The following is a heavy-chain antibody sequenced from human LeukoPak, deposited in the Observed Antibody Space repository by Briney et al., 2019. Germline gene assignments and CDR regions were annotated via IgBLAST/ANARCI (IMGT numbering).Heavy chain of an antibody. D-gene: IGHD6-6*01. Sequence: PGGSLRLSCAASGFTFSSYAMHWVRQAPGKGLEWVAVISYDGSNKYYADSVKGRFTISRDNSKNTLYLQMNSLRAEDTAVYYCARDTGQLDPNYYFDYWGQGTLVTVSS. CDR1: GFTFSSYA. J-gene: IGHJ4*02. CDR3: ARDTGQLDPNYYFDY. CDR2: ISYDGSNK. V-gene: IGHV3-30-3*01.